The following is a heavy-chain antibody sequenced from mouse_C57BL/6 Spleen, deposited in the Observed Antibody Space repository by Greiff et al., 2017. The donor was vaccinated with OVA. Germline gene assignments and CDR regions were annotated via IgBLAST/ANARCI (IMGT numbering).Heavy chain of an antibody. CDR1: GYTFTSYG. V-gene: IGHV1-81*01. CDR2: IYPRSGNT. Sequence: QVQLQQSGAELARPGASVKLSCKASGYTFTSYGISWVKQRTGQGLEWIGEIYPRSGNTYYNEKFKGKATLTADKSSSTAYMELRSLTSEDSAVYFCAPMVYYGSTFDDWGQGTTLTVSS. J-gene: IGHJ2*01. D-gene: IGHD1-1*01. CDR3: APMVYYGSTFDD.